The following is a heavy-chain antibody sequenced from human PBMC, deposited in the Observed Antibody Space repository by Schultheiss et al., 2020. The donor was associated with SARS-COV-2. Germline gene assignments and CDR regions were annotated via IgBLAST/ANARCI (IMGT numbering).Heavy chain of an antibody. J-gene: IGHJ4*02. D-gene: IGHD3-3*01. Sequence: GSLRLSCTVSGGSISSYYWSWIRQPPGKGLEWIGYIYYSGSTNYNPSLKSRVTISVDTSKNQFSLKLSSVTAADTAVYYCARGEGYYDFWSGYYRELGYFDYWGQGTLVTVSS. CDR1: GGSISSYY. CDR2: IYYSGST. V-gene: IGHV4-59*01. CDR3: ARGEGYYDFWSGYYRELGYFDY.